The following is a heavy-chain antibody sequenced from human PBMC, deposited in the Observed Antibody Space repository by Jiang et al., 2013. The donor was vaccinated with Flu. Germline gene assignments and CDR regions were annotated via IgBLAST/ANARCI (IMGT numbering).Heavy chain of an antibody. CDR2: ISSSGSYT. V-gene: IGHV3-11*06. CDR3: ARRYCSGGSCYPMTFDY. CDR1: DYY. Sequence: DYYMNWIRQAPGRGLEWVSYISSSGSYTNYADSVKGRFTISRDNAKNSLYLLMNSLRAEDTAVYYCARRYCSGGSCYPMTFDYWGQGTLVTVSS. D-gene: IGHD2-15*01. J-gene: IGHJ4*02.